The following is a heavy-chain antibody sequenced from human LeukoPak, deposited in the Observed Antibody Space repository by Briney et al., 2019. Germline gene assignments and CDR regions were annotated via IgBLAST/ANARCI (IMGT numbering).Heavy chain of an antibody. J-gene: IGHJ4*02. V-gene: IGHV4-59*01. D-gene: IGHD5-24*01. CDR1: GGSMYSYY. Sequence: SQTLSLTCTVSGGSMYSYYWSWIRQPPGKGLQWIGYIYYSGTTRYNPSLKSRVTISVDTSKNRFSLKLSSMTAADTAVYYCARGPDDFDYWGRGTLVTVPS. CDR2: IYYSGTT. CDR3: ARGPDDFDY.